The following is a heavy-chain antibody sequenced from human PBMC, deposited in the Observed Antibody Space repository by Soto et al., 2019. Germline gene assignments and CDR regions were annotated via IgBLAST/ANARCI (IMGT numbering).Heavy chain of an antibody. CDR2: ISSNGGST. V-gene: IGHV3-64*01. D-gene: IGHD3-10*01. J-gene: IGHJ6*02. Sequence: GGAPRLSCAASWFNFSSLGMPRVRQAPGEGLEYVSAISSNGGSTYYANSVKGRFTISRDNSKNTLYLQMNSLRAEDTAVYYCAKAEDYYGSGRNYGMDVWGQGTTVTVSS. CDR3: AKAEDYYGSGRNYGMDV. CDR1: WFNFSSLG.